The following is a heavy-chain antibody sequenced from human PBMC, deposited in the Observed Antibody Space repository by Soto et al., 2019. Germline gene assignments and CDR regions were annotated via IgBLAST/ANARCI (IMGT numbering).Heavy chain of an antibody. CDR3: ARLPSPDYDILTGTDY. J-gene: IGHJ4*02. CDR1: GGTFSSYA. Sequence: QVQLVQSGAEVKKPGSSVKVSCKASGGTFSSYAISWVRQAPGQGLEWMGGIIPIFGTANYAQKFQGRVTITADDSTSTAYMELGSLRSEDTAVYYCARLPSPDYDILTGTDYWGQGTLVTVSS. CDR2: IIPIFGTA. V-gene: IGHV1-69*01. D-gene: IGHD3-9*01.